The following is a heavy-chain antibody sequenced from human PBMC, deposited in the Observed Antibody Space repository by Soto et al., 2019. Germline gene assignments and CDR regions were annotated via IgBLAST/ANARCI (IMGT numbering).Heavy chain of an antibody. CDR3: ARDLGGYHISQSYYYYMDV. D-gene: IGHD3-9*01. CDR2: IIPILGIA. J-gene: IGHJ6*03. CDR1: GGTFSSYT. V-gene: IGHV1-69*08. Sequence: QVQLVQSGAEVQKPGSSVKVSCKASGGTFSSYTISWVRQAPGQGLEWMGRIIPILGIANYAQKFQGRVTITADKSTSTAYMERSSLRSEDTAVYYCARDLGGYHISQSYYYYMDVWGKGTTVTVSS.